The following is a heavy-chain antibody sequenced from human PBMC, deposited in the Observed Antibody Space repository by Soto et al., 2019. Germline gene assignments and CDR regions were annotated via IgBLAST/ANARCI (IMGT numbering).Heavy chain of an antibody. V-gene: IGHV4-4*07. J-gene: IGHJ5*02. Sequence: PSETLSLTXSVSGGTISGYYWTWIRQPAGKGLEWIGRIYSSGNTKYNPSLQSRVTISLDTSNNQFSLRLTSVTAADTAVYYCARGQRFSDWFDPWGQGTLVTVSS. CDR2: IYSSGNT. CDR1: GGTISGYY. CDR3: ARGQRFSDWFDP. D-gene: IGHD3-3*01.